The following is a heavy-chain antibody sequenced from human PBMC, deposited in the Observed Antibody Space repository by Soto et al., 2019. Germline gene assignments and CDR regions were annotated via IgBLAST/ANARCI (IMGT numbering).Heavy chain of an antibody. Sequence: QVQLVQSGAEVKKPGSSVKVTCKASGGTVSSTAISWVRQAPGQGLEWMGGIIPIFGTAHYAQKFQGRVTITADAATSTASMELSSLKAEDTCVYYCATGGRGDSSAPRFDLEVWGQGTLVTVSS. D-gene: IGHD5-18*01. CDR2: IIPIFGTA. CDR1: GGTVSSTA. J-gene: IGHJ4*02. V-gene: IGHV1-69*12. CDR3: ATGGRGDSSAPRFDLEV.